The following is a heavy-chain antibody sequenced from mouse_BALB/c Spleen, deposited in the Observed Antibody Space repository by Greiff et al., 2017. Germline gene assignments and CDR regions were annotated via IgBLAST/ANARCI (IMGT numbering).Heavy chain of an antibody. CDR2: ISYDGSN. V-gene: IGHV3-6*02. J-gene: IGHJ4*01. CDR3: ARVGNYLYYAMDY. Sequence: DVKLVESGPGLVKPSQSLSLTCSVTGYSITSGYYWNWIRQFPGNKLEWMGYISYDGSNNYNPSLKNRISITRDTSKNQFFLKLNSVTTEDTATYYCARVGNYLYYAMDYWGQGTSVTVSS. D-gene: IGHD2-1*01. CDR1: GYSITSGYY.